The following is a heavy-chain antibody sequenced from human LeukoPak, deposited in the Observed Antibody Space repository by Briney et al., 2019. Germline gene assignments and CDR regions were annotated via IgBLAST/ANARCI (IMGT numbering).Heavy chain of an antibody. D-gene: IGHD3-22*01. CDR2: IYPGDSDT. CDR3: ARPTYYYDSSGYYTHRVIDY. CDR1: GYSFTSYW. J-gene: IGHJ4*02. Sequence: KSGGSLRLSCKGSGYSFTSYWIGWVRQMPGKGLEWMGIIYPGDSDTRYSPSFQGQVTISADKSISTAYLQWSSLKASDTAMYYCARPTYYYDSSGYYTHRVIDYWGQGTLVTVSS. V-gene: IGHV5-51*01.